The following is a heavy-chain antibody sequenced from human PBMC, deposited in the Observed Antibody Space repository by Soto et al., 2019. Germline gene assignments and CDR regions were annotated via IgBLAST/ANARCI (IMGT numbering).Heavy chain of an antibody. CDR3: AREYTAWPLAYGLDV. V-gene: IGHV3-21*01. J-gene: IGHJ6*02. D-gene: IGHD2-2*02. CDR2: ISATSTYI. CDR1: GFTFSTYC. Sequence: GWSLRLSCAASGFTFSTYCMNWVRQAPGKGLEWVSSISATSTYIYYADSVKGRFSISRDNAKNSLYLQINSLRAGDTAVYYSAREYTAWPLAYGLDVWGQGTKVTVS.